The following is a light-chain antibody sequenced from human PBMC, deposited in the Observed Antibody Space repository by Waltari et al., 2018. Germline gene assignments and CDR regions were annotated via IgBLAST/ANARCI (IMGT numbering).Light chain of an antibody. Sequence: SYVLTQPSSVSLVPGETARISCGGNKVGTNNVHWYQQQPGQAHVLVIYDDRDRPSGIPERFSGSNSGNTATLTISRVEAGDEADYDCHVWDSDSEHGVFGGGTELIVL. V-gene: IGLV3-21*04. CDR3: HVWDSDSEHGV. CDR2: DDR. J-gene: IGLJ3*02. CDR1: KVGTNN.